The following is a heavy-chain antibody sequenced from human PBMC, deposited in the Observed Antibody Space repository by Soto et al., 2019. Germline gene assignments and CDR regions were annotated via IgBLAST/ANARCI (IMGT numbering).Heavy chain of an antibody. D-gene: IGHD2-15*01. J-gene: IGHJ5*02. CDR3: ARVVPIVVVVAATHVLWFDP. CDR1: GGSISSGDYY. V-gene: IGHV4-30-4*01. Sequence: QVQLQESGPGLVKPSQTLSLTCTVSGGSISSGDYYWSWIRQPPGKGLEWIGYIYYSGSTYYNPSLKSRVTISVDTSKNQFSLKLSSVTAADTAVYYCARVVPIVVVVAATHVLWFDPWGQGTLVTVSS. CDR2: IYYSGST.